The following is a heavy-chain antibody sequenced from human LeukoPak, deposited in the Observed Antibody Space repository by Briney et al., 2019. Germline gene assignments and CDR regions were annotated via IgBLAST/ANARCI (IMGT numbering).Heavy chain of an antibody. CDR2: IKQDGSEK. D-gene: IGHD6-19*01. Sequence: GGSLRLSCAASGFTFSSYWMSWVRQAPGKGLEWVANIKQDGSEKYYVDSVKGRFTISRDNAKNSLYLQMNSLRAEDTAVYYCAREGVAVAKSFDYWGQGTLVTVSS. CDR3: AREGVAVAKSFDY. CDR1: GFTFSSYW. V-gene: IGHV3-7*01. J-gene: IGHJ4*02.